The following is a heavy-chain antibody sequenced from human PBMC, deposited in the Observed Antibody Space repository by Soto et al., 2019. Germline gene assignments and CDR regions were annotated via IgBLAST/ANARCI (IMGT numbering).Heavy chain of an antibody. V-gene: IGHV2-5*02. CDR3: GHRVATTHYAVGV. CDR1: GFSLSYGGVA. J-gene: IGHJ6*02. Sequence: QITLKESGPALVKPTQALTLTCSFSGFSLSYGGVAVGWIRQPPGKALEWLALIYWDDDKRYSPSLKSRIAITSGTSKNQVLLTMTDLDHADTATYCCGHRVATTHYAVGVWGPVTRVTVSS. CDR2: IYWDDDK. D-gene: IGHD5-12*01.